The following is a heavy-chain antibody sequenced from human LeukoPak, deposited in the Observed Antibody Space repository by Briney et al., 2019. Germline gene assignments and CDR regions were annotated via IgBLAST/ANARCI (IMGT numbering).Heavy chain of an antibody. CDR2: ISGSGGST. Sequence: GGSLRLSCAASGFTFSSYAMRWVRQAPGKGLEWVSAISGSGGSTYYADSVKGRFTISRDNSKNTLYLQMNSLRAEDTAVYYCAKERPLGRTTGYYFDYWGQGTLVTVSS. D-gene: IGHD4-17*01. V-gene: IGHV3-23*01. CDR3: AKERPLGRTTGYYFDY. J-gene: IGHJ4*02. CDR1: GFTFSSYA.